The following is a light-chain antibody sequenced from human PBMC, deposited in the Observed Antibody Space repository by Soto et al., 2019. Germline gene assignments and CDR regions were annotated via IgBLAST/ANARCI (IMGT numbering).Light chain of an antibody. J-gene: IGLJ1*01. CDR2: EVS. Sequence: QSALTQPASVSGSPGQSITISCTGTSSDVGGYNYVSWYQQHPGKAPKLMIYEVSNRPSGVSNRFSASKSGNTASLTISELQAEDEADYYCCSYAGSNTYVFGTGTKLTVL. CDR3: CSYAGSNTYV. CDR1: SSDVGGYNY. V-gene: IGLV2-23*02.